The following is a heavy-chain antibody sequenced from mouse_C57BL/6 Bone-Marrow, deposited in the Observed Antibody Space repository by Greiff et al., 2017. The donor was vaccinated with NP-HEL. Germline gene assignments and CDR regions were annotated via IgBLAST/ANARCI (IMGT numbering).Heavy chain of an antibody. V-gene: IGHV5-6*01. Sequence: EVMLVESGGDLVKPGGSLKLSCAASGFTFSSYGMSWVRQTPDKRLEWVATISSGGSYTYYPDSVKGRFTISRDNATNTLYLQMSSLKSEDTAMYYCARHGYDGFAYWGQGTLVTVSA. CDR1: GFTFSSYG. CDR3: ARHGYDGFAY. CDR2: ISSGGSYT. D-gene: IGHD2-2*01. J-gene: IGHJ3*01.